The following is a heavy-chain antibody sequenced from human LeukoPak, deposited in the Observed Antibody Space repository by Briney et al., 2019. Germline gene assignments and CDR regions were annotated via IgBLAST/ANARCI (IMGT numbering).Heavy chain of an antibody. D-gene: IGHD3-3*01. CDR1: GFTFSSYA. CDR2: ISGSGGST. Sequence: PGGSLRLSCAASGFTFSSYAMSWVRQAPGKGLEWVSAISGSGGSTYYADSVKGRFTISRDNSKNTLYLQMNSLRAEDTAVYYCAKSMSRDYDFWSGYYNPYYYYGMDVWGQGTTVTVSS. J-gene: IGHJ6*02. CDR3: AKSMSRDYDFWSGYYNPYYYYGMDV. V-gene: IGHV3-23*01.